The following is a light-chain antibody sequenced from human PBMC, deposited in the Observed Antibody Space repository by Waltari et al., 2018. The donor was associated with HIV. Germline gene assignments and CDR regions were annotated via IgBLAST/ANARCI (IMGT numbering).Light chain of an antibody. Sequence: QSVLTQPPSVSAAPRQKVTISCSGTIPNIGNNYVSWYQQLPGSAHKLLISDNYKRPSGIPDRFSGSKSGTSATLDITGLQTGDEADFYCGTWDSTLSAYVFGTGTKVTVL. J-gene: IGLJ1*01. CDR1: IPNIGNNY. CDR3: GTWDSTLSAYV. CDR2: DNY. V-gene: IGLV1-51*01.